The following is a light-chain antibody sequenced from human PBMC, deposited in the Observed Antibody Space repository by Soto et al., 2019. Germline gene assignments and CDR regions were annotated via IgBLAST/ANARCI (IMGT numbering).Light chain of an antibody. V-gene: IGKV1-39*01. CDR2: AAS. J-gene: IGKJ1*01. CDR3: QQGYSNPWT. Sequence: DIQMTQSPSSLSASIGDRVTITCRASQTVNTYLHWYQQKPGKAPKLLIYAASNLQSGVPSRFSGSGSGTNFTLSLNSLQPEDFATYYCQQGYSNPWTFGQGPRWIS. CDR1: QTVNTY.